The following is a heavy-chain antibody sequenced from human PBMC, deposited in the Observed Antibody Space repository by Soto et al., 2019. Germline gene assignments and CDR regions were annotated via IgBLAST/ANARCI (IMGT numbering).Heavy chain of an antibody. CDR2: VYYSGSA. D-gene: IGHD4-17*01. V-gene: IGHV4-59*08. J-gene: IGHJ4*02. Sequence: SETLSLTCTVSGGSISSYYWSWIRQPPGKGLEWIGYVYYSGSANYNPSLKSRVTISVDTSKSQFSLKLSSVTAADTAVYYCARRDPSYGDYVKPFDYWGQGTLVTVSS. CDR1: GGSISSYY. CDR3: ARRDPSYGDYVKPFDY.